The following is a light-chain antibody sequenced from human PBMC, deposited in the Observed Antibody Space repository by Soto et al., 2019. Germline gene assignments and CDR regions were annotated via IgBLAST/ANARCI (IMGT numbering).Light chain of an antibody. V-gene: IGKV3-20*01. Sequence: MLNQSGVTVSFSQGETATPSCMTSQSVSSSYLAWYQQRPGQAPRLLIYGASSRATGIPDRFSGSGSGTDFTLTISRLEPEDVAMYYCQQFGGSPVTFGQGTRLEI. CDR3: QQFGGSPVT. CDR1: QSVSSSY. J-gene: IGKJ5*01. CDR2: GAS.